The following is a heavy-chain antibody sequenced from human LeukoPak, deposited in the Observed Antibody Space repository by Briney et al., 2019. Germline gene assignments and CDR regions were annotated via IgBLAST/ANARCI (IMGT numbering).Heavy chain of an antibody. CDR3: ARSGHQNFDY. CDR2: INPSGGST. J-gene: IGHJ4*02. D-gene: IGHD1-14*01. Sequence: GASVKVSCKVSGYTFTSYYMHWVRQAPGQGLEWMGIINPSGGSTSYAQKFQGRVTMTRDTSTTTVYMELSSLRSEDTAVYYCARSGHQNFDYWGQGTLVTVSS. V-gene: IGHV1-46*01. CDR1: GYTFTSYY.